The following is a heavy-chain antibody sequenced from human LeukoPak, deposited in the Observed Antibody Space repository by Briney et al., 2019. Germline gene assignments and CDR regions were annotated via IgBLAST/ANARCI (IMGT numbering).Heavy chain of an antibody. CDR1: GFTFSDYY. CDR2: ISSSSSYI. Sequence: GGSLRLSCAASGFTFSDYYMSWIRQAPGKGLEWVSSISSSSSYIYYADSVKGRFTISRDNAKNSLYLQMNSLRAEDTAVYYCARGHSMPRYSGSYDYWGQGTLVTVSS. J-gene: IGHJ4*02. CDR3: ARGHSMPRYSGSYDY. D-gene: IGHD1-26*01. V-gene: IGHV3-11*06.